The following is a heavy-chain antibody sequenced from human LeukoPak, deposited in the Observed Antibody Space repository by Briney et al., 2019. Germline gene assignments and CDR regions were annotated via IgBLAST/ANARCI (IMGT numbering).Heavy chain of an antibody. J-gene: IGHJ4*02. CDR1: GLTFSSYW. CDR2: IKPDGSGK. V-gene: IGHV3-7*01. D-gene: IGHD3-16*02. Sequence: PGGSLRLSCAASGLTFSSYWMSWVRQAPGKGPEWVANIKPDGSGKYYVDSVKGRFTISRDDAENSLFLQMNSLRAEDTAVYYCAREGDMITFGGVIVTSYYFDYWGQGTLVTVSS. CDR3: AREGDMITFGGVIVTSYYFDY.